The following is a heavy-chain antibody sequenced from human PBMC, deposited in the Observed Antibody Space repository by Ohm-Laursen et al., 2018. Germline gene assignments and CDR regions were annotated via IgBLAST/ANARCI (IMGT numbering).Heavy chain of an antibody. V-gene: IGHV3-30*18. Sequence: SLRLSCAASGFTFSSYGMHWVRQAPGKGLEWVAVISYDGSHKYYADSVKGRFTISRDDSKNTLYLQMSSLRAEDTAVYYCAKARRTYDSDWFDPWGQGTLVTVSS. D-gene: IGHD3-16*01. CDR2: ISYDGSHK. CDR3: AKARRTYDSDWFDP. J-gene: IGHJ5*02. CDR1: GFTFSSYG.